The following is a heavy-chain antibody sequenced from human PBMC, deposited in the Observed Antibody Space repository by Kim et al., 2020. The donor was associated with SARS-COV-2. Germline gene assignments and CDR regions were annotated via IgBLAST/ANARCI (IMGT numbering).Heavy chain of an antibody. CDR1: GFEFHRYA. V-gene: IGHV3-23*01. CDR2: ISGSGGTT. CDR3: ARDDNAYGYASAYFDN. Sequence: GGSLRLSCTASGFEFHRYAMSWVRQAPGKGLQWVAVISGSGGTTYFADSLRGRFFISRDNSNNTLYLQTTSLRVEDTAIYYCARDDNAYGYASAYFDNWGPGTQVTVSS. D-gene: IGHD3-16*01. J-gene: IGHJ4*02.